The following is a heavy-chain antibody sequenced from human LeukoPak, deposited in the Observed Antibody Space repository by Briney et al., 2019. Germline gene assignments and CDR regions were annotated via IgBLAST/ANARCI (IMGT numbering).Heavy chain of an antibody. CDR1: GYTFTSYG. D-gene: IGHD3-10*01. CDR2: ISAYNGNT. J-gene: IGHJ5*02. CDR3: ARVTMVRETNWFDP. V-gene: IGHV1-18*01. Sequence: GASVKASCKASGYTFTSYGISWVRQTPGQGLEWMGWISAYNGNTNYAQKLQGRVTMTTDTSTSTAYMELRSLRSDDTAVYYCARVTMVRETNWFDPWGQGTLVTVSS.